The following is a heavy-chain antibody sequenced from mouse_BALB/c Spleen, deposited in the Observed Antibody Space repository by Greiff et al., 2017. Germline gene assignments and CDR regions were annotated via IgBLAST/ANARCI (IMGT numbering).Heavy chain of an antibody. Sequence: EVKLMESGPGLVKPSQSLSLTCTVTGYSITSDYAWNWIRQFPGNKLEWMGYISYSGSTSYNPSLKSRISITRDTSKNQFFLQLNSVTTEDTATYYCASLGDYFDYWGQGTTLTVSS. D-gene: IGHD3-3*01. CDR2: ISYSGST. V-gene: IGHV3-2*02. CDR3: ASLGDYFDY. CDR1: GYSITSDYA. J-gene: IGHJ2*01.